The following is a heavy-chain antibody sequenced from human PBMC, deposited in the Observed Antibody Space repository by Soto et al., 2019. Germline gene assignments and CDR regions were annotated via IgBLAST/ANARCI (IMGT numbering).Heavy chain of an antibody. V-gene: IGHV1-2*02. CDR3: ATGTNGTTGWYHP. J-gene: IGHJ5*02. D-gene: IGHD1-1*01. Sequence: QEQLVQSGTEVKKPGASVTVSCKSSGYTFTDFYLHWLRQAPGQGLEWVGWSNPKTGDTKSSQKFQGRVTMSRDTSVSTAYSDLTSLTSDDTAMYYCATGTNGTTGWYHPWGQGTRVTVSS. CDR2: SNPKTGDT. CDR1: GYTFTDFY.